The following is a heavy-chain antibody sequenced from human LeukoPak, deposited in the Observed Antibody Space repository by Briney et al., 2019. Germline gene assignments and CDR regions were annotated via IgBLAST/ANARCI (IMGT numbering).Heavy chain of an antibody. V-gene: IGHV3-30*02. CDR3: AKAADDFDI. Sequence: PGGSLRLSCAASGFTFSSYSMNWVRQAPGKGLEWVAVIWYGGSNKYYADSVKGRFTISRDNSKNTLYLQMSSLRSEDTAAYYCAKAADDFDIWGQGTMVTVSS. CDR1: GFTFSSYS. J-gene: IGHJ3*02. CDR2: IWYGGSNK.